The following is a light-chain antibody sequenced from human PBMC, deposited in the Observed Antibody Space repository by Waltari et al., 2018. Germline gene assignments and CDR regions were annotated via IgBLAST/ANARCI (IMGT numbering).Light chain of an antibody. Sequence: EIVMTQSPGTLSVSPGEGATLSCRASQSVSTDLAWFPQKPGQAPRLLIYGASTRATGVPDRFSGSGSGTEFTLTIDSLQSEDFAVYYCQQYTNWPPGYTFGQGTKLDI. CDR2: GAS. V-gene: IGKV3-15*01. J-gene: IGKJ2*01. CDR1: QSVSTD. CDR3: QQYTNWPPGYT.